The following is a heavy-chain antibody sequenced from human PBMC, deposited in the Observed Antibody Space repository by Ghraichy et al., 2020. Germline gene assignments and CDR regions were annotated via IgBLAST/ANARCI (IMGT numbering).Heavy chain of an antibody. V-gene: IGHV3-30*02. CDR2: IRYDGTKE. Sequence: GGSLRLSCAASGFTFSRHGMYWVRQAPGKGLEWLTFIRYDGTKEYYADSVKGRFTISRDNSRNTLYRQMNSLRPEDTAVYFCAKNSGNYDDYYYYYMGVWGNGTAVAVSS. CDR3: AKNSGNYDDYYYYYMGV. D-gene: IGHD1-26*01. CDR1: GFTFSRHG. J-gene: IGHJ6*03.